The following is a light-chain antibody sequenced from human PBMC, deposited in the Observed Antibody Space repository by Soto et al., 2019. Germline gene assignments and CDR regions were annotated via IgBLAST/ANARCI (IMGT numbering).Light chain of an antibody. CDR1: QSINRH. V-gene: IGKV3-11*01. CDR3: QQRSNWPPVT. Sequence: EVVLTQSPGTLSLSPGEIATLYFRASQSINRHLAWYRQKPGQAPRLLIYDASNRATGIPARFSGSGSGTDFTLTISSLEPEDFGVYYCQQRSNWPPVTFGGGTKVDIK. J-gene: IGKJ4*01. CDR2: DAS.